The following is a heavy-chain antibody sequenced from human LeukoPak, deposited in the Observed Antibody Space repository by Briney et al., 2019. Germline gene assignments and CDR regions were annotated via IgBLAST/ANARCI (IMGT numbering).Heavy chain of an antibody. J-gene: IGHJ4*02. CDR3: AKEYYYGSGSYYFDF. V-gene: IGHV3-23*01. Sequence: GGSLRLSCAASGFNFRNYAMSWVRRAPGKGLHWVSTITSSVGGTDYADSVKGRFTISRDTSKNTLYLEMNSLRAEDTAVYYCAKEYYYGSGSYYFDFWGQGTLVTVSS. CDR1: GFNFRNYA. CDR2: ITSSVGGT. D-gene: IGHD3-10*01.